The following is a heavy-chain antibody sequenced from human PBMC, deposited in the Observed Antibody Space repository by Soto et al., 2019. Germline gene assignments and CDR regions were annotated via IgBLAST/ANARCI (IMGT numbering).Heavy chain of an antibody. Sequence: QVQLVESGGGVVEPGRSLRLSCAASGFPFSNYGMHWVRQAPGKGLEWMAVISFDGHDQDYADSVKGRFTISRDNSKSTLYLQMNSLRAEDTAVYYFASQQLLAPVCGQGTLVTVSS. CDR3: ASQQLLAPV. V-gene: IGHV3-30*03. CDR2: ISFDGHDQ. CDR1: GFPFSNYG. J-gene: IGHJ4*02. D-gene: IGHD6-19*01.